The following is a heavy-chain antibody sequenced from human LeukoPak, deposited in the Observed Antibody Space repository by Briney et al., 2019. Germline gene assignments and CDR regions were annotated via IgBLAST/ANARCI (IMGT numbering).Heavy chain of an antibody. V-gene: IGHV4-59*01. CDR1: GGSFSGYY. D-gene: IGHD5-18*01. Sequence: SETLSLTCAVYGGSFSGYYWSWIRQPPGKGLEWIGYIYHSGSTNYNPSLKSRVTISVDTSKNQFSLKLSSVTAADTAVYYCARERYSSGYWGQGTLVTVSS. CDR3: ARERYSSGY. J-gene: IGHJ4*02. CDR2: IYHSGST.